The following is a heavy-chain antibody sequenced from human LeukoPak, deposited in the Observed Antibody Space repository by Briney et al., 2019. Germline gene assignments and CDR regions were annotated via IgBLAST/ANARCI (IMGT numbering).Heavy chain of an antibody. J-gene: IGHJ5*02. V-gene: IGHV3-7*01. CDR3: ARDYGGSIHSFDP. D-gene: IGHD4-23*01. Sequence: GGSLRLSRAASGFTFSSYWMSWVRQAPGKGLEWVANIKQDGSEKYYVDSVKGRFTISRDNAKNSLYLQMNSLRAQDTAVHYCARDYGGSIHSFDPWGQGTLVTVSS. CDR1: GFTFSSYW. CDR2: IKQDGSEK.